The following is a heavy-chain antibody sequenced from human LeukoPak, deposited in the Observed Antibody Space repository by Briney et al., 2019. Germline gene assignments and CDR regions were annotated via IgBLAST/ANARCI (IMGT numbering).Heavy chain of an antibody. CDR2: VSPYNGNT. D-gene: IGHD3-9*01. Sequence: ASVKVSCKASGYTFNTYGISWVRQAPGRGLEWMGWVSPYNGNTKYAQKVQGGVTMTTDTSTSTGYMELRSLRSDDTAVYYCARVGDIYGPDAFDIWGQGTMVTVSS. J-gene: IGHJ3*02. CDR3: ARVGDIYGPDAFDI. V-gene: IGHV1-18*01. CDR1: GYTFNTYG.